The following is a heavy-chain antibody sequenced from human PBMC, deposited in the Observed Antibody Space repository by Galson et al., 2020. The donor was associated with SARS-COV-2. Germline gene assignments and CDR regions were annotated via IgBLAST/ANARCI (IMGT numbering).Heavy chain of an antibody. D-gene: IGHD2-2*01. V-gene: IGHV3-30*03. CDR2: ISYGGSNK. CDR3: AGPEYQRHYGLDV. CDR1: GFTFSSYG. Sequence: TGGSLRLSCAASGFTFSSYGMHWVRQAPGKGLEWVAVISYGGSNKYYADSVKGRFTISRDNSKKTLYLQMNSLRAEDTAVHYCAGPEYQRHYGLDVWGQGTTVTVSS. J-gene: IGHJ6*02.